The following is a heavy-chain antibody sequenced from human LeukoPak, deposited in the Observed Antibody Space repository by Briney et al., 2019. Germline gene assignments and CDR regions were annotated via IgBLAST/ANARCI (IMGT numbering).Heavy chain of an antibody. D-gene: IGHD3-10*01. CDR3: ARETTLVKGIMTGIYYYHMDV. V-gene: IGHV1-18*01. CDR2: ISGNNGNT. CDR1: GYTFTSYG. J-gene: IGHJ6*03. Sequence: ASVKVSCKASGYTFTSYGISWVRQAPGQGLEWMGWISGNNGNTNYAEQFQGRVTMTTGTSTSTAYMEMRSLRSDDTAVYFCARETTLVKGIMTGIYYYHMDVWGKGTTVTVSS.